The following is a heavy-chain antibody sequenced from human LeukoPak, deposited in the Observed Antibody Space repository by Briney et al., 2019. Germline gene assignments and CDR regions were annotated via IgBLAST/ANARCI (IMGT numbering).Heavy chain of an antibody. Sequence: GASVKFSCKASGYTFTSYYVYWVRQAPGQGLEWMGIINPSGGSTSYAQKFQGRVTMTRDTSTSTVYMELSSLRSEDTAVYYCARAYSNSSPFDYWGQGTLVTVSS. V-gene: IGHV1-46*01. J-gene: IGHJ4*02. CDR3: ARAYSNSSPFDY. D-gene: IGHD6-6*01. CDR2: INPSGGST. CDR1: GYTFTSYY.